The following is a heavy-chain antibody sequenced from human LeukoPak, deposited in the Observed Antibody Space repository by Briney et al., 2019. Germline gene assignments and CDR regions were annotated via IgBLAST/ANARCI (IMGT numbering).Heavy chain of an antibody. V-gene: IGHV1-46*01. CDR2: INPSGGST. J-gene: IGHJ6*03. CDR3: AREGHAAAGLYYYYYYYMDV. D-gene: IGHD6-13*01. Sequence: ASVKVSCKASGYTFTSYYMHWARRAPGQGLEWMGIINPSGGSTSYAQKFQGRVTMTRDMSTSTVYMELSSLRSEDTAVYYCAREGHAAAGLYYYYYYYMDVWGKGTTVTVSS. CDR1: GYTFTSYY.